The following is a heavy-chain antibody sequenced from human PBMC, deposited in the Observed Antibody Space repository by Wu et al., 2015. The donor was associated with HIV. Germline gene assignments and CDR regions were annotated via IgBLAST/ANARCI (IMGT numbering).Heavy chain of an antibody. CDR2: INPRGGST. CDR1: GYDFTSYY. D-gene: IGHD2-2*01. V-gene: IGHV1-46*03. Sequence: QVQLVQSGAEVEKPGASVKISCETSGYDFTSYYIHWVRQAPGQGLEWMGIINPRGGSTNYAQKFHGRVTLTRDTSTNIVYMRLTGLRSDDTADYFCAREYRDCRRTNCYYRRGVEQSGGAYYWGQGTLVTVFS. J-gene: IGHJ4*02. CDR3: AREYRDCRRTNCYYRRGVEQSGGAYY.